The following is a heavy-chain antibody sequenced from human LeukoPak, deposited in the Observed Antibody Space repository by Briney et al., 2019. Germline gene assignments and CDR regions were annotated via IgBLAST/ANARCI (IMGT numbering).Heavy chain of an antibody. CDR3: TKETYGSGDYYFYYYMDV. Sequence: GGSLRLSCAASGFTFSSYSMNWVRQAPGKGLEWVSYISSSSSTIYYADSVKGRFTISRDNAKNSLYLQMNSLRAEDTAVYYCTKETYGSGDYYFYYYMDVWGKGTTVTISS. V-gene: IGHV3-48*01. CDR1: GFTFSSYS. CDR2: ISSSSSTI. J-gene: IGHJ6*03. D-gene: IGHD3-10*01.